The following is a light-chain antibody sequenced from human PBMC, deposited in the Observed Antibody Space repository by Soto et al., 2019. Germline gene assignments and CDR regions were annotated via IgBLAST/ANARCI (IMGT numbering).Light chain of an antibody. J-gene: IGLJ2*01. CDR1: SSDVGGYNY. V-gene: IGLV2-14*01. CDR2: EVS. CDR3: SSYTSSNTLV. Sequence: QSALTQPASLSGSPGQSITISCTGTSSDVGGYNYVSWYRQHPGKAPKLMIYEVSNRPSGVSNRFSGSKSANRASLTISRLQAEDEADYYCSSYTSSNTLVFGGGTKVTVL.